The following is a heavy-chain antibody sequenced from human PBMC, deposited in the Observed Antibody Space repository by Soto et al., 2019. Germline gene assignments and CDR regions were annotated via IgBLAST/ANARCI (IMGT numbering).Heavy chain of an antibody. CDR3: VREDGVAAAGPYYYYAMDV. J-gene: IGHJ6*02. V-gene: IGHV3-33*01. D-gene: IGHD6-13*01. CDR2: IWYDESNK. Sequence: QVQLVESGGGVVRPGRSLRLSCAASGFAFNRFGVHWVRQAPGKGLEWVAVIWYDESNKFYADSVKGRFSISRDNSKNTLYLQMNSLRAEDTAVYYCVREDGVAAAGPYYYYAMDVWGQGTTVIVSS. CDR1: GFAFNRFG.